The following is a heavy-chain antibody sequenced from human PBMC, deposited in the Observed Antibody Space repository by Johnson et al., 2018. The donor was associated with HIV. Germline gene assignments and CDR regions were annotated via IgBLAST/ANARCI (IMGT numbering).Heavy chain of an antibody. CDR2: VAYDGNYK. CDR1: GFIFSDYG. Sequence: QVQLVESGGGVVQPGRSLRLSCAASGFIFSDYGMHWVRQAPGKGLEWVAVVAYDGNYKYYGDSVKGRFTISRDNSKNTFYLQMNSLRVEEKAVYYCAKVGTGYTSSSVGAFDIWGQVTMVPVSS. CDR3: AKVGTGYTSSSVGAFDI. J-gene: IGHJ3*02. D-gene: IGHD6-19*01. V-gene: IGHV3-30*18.